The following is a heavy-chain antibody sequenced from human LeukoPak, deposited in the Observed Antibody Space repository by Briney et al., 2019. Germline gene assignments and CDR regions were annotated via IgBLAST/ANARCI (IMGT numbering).Heavy chain of an antibody. CDR1: GGSINSSHW. CDR3: ARDSKSTADAFDI. CDR2: TYHSDYT. Sequence: PSETLSLTCAVSGGSINSSHWWSWVRQPPGKGLEWIGNTYHSDYTDYNPSLKSRATISVDKSKNQLSLKVTSVTAADTAMYYCARDSKSTADAFDIWGQGTMVTVSS. J-gene: IGHJ3*02. V-gene: IGHV4-4*02. D-gene: IGHD5/OR15-5a*01.